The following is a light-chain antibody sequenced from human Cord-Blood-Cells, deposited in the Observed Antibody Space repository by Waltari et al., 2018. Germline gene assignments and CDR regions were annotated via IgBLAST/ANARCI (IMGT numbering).Light chain of an antibody. V-gene: IGKV1-33*01. CDR1: QAISNY. Sequence: DIQMTQSPSSLSASVGDRVTITCQASQAISNYLNWYQQKPGKAPKLLIYDASNLETGVPARFSGSGSGTDFTFTISSLQPEDIATYYCQQYDNLRLFTFGPGTKVDIK. J-gene: IGKJ3*01. CDR2: DAS. CDR3: QQYDNLRLFT.